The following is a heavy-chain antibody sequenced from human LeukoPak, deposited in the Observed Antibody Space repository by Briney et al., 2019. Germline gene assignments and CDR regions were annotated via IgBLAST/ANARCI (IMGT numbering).Heavy chain of an antibody. CDR3: ATDPSSWTGTTKNNWFDP. CDR2: FDPEDGET. V-gene: IGHV1-24*01. CDR1: GYTLTELS. Sequence: ASVTVSCTVSGYTLTELSMHWVRQAPGKGLEWMGGFDPEDGETIYAQKFQGRVTMTEDTSTDTAYMELSSLRSEDTAVYYCATDPSSWTGTTKNNWFDPWGQGTLVTVSS. J-gene: IGHJ5*02. D-gene: IGHD1-1*01.